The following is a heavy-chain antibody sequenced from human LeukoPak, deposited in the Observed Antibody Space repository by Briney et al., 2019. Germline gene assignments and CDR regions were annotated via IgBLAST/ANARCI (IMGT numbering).Heavy chain of an antibody. V-gene: IGHV3-15*01. Sequence: PGGSLRLSCAASGFTFSNAWMSWVRQAPGKGLEWVGRIKSKTDGGTTDYAAPVKGRFTISRDDSKNTLYLQMNSLKTEDTAVYYCTTTNVVATISPDYWGQRTLVTVSS. D-gene: IGHD5-12*01. CDR2: IKSKTDGGTT. J-gene: IGHJ4*02. CDR3: TTTNVVATISPDY. CDR1: GFTFSNAW.